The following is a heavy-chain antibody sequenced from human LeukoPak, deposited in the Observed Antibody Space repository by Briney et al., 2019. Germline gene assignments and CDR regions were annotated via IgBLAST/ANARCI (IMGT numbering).Heavy chain of an antibody. J-gene: IGHJ4*02. CDR2: ITSSSGTI. D-gene: IGHD3-22*01. CDR1: GFTFSDYF. Sequence: GGSLRLSCEASGFTFSDYFMNWVRQAPGKGLEWISYITSSSGTIYYADSVKGRFTVSRDNAENTLYLQMNSLRAEDTAVYYCARDNYDSSGYRYWGQGTLVTVSS. CDR3: ARDNYDSSGYRY. V-gene: IGHV3-48*01.